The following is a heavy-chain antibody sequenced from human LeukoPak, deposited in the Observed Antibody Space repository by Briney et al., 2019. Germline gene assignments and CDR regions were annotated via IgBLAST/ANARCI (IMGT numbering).Heavy chain of an antibody. CDR2: INHSGST. V-gene: IGHV4-34*01. CDR1: GGSFSGYY. CDR3: ARERLYCGSTSCYISYYGMDV. D-gene: IGHD2-2*02. J-gene: IGHJ6*02. Sequence: SETLSLTCAVYGGSFSGYYWSWIRQPPGKGLEWIGEINHSGSTNYNPSLKSRVTISVDTSKNQFSLKLSSVTAADTAVYYCARERLYCGSTSCYISYYGMDVWGQGTTVTVSS.